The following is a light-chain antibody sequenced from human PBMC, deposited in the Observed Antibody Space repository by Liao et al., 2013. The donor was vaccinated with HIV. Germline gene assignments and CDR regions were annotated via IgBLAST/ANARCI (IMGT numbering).Light chain of an antibody. CDR1: NIGSKS. V-gene: IGLV3-21*01. CDR3: QAWDSRTAI. CDR2: YDX. Sequence: SYVLTQPPSVSVAPGKTARITCGGNNIGSKSVHWYQQKPGQAPVLVIYYDXDRPSGIPGRFSGSNSGNTATLTIRGTQAMDEAEYYCQAWDSRTAIFGGGTKLTVL. J-gene: IGLJ2*01.